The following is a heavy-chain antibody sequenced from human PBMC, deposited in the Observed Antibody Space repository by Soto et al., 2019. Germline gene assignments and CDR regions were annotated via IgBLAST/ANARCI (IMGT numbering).Heavy chain of an antibody. CDR2: IYYSGST. Sequence: SETLSLTCTVSGGSISSGDYYWSWIRQPPGKGLEWIGYIYYSGSTYYNPSLKSRVTISVDTSKNQFSLKLSSVTAADTAVYYCARVCGDIVLMGGDWFDPWGQGTLVTVSS. D-gene: IGHD2-8*01. CDR3: ARVCGDIVLMGGDWFDP. V-gene: IGHV4-30-4*01. J-gene: IGHJ5*02. CDR1: GGSISSGDYY.